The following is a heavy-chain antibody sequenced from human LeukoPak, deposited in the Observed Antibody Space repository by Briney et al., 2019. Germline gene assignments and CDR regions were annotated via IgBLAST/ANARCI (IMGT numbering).Heavy chain of an antibody. J-gene: IGHJ4*02. D-gene: IGHD3-22*01. CDR3: AKDGIRYYYDSSGYYGDY. CDR2: ISASGGST. V-gene: IGHV3-23*01. Sequence: GGSLRLSCAASGFTFSSYAMSWVRQDPGKGLEWVAAISASGGSTYYPDSVKGRFTISRDNSKNTLYLQMNSLRAEDTAVYYCAKDGIRYYYDSSGYYGDYWGQGTLVTVSS. CDR1: GFTFSSYA.